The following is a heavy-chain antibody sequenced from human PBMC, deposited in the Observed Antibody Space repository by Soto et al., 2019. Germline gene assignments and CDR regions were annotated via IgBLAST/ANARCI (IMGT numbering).Heavy chain of an antibody. Sequence: QVQLQESGPGLVKPSETLSLTCTVSGGSISSYYWSWIRQPPGKGLEWIGYIYYSGSTNYNPSLKSRVTISVDTSKNQFSLKLSSVTAADTAVYYCARDRPDRDDYCSSTSCYYYYMDVWGKGTTVTVSS. D-gene: IGHD2-2*01. CDR3: ARDRPDRDDYCSSTSCYYYYMDV. CDR1: GGSISSYY. CDR2: IYYSGST. J-gene: IGHJ6*03. V-gene: IGHV4-59*01.